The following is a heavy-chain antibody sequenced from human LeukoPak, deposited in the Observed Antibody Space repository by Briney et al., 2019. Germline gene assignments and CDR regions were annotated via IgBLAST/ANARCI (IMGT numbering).Heavy chain of an antibody. D-gene: IGHD7-27*01. V-gene: IGHV3-23*01. Sequence: GGSLRLSCAASGFTFSSYAMTWVRRAPGKGLEWVSTIEVGGAITHYAASVKGRFTISRDNSKNILYLQMNSLTAEDTAVYWCAKDPINWGSIYFDCWGQGTLVTASS. J-gene: IGHJ4*02. CDR2: IEVGGAIT. CDR3: AKDPINWGSIYFDC. CDR1: GFTFSSYA.